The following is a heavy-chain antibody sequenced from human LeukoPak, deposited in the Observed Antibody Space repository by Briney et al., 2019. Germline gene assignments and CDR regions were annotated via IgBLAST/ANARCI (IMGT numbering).Heavy chain of an antibody. CDR1: GGSISSGGYS. CDR2: IYYSGST. CDR3: ASISLGEATGYYYYMDV. V-gene: IGHV4-30-4*07. J-gene: IGHJ6*03. D-gene: IGHD1-26*01. Sequence: SETLSLTCAVSGGSISSGGYSWSWIRQPPGKGLEWIGYIYYSGSTYYNPSLKSRVTISADTSKNQFSLKLSSVTAADTAVYYCASISLGEATGYYYYMDVWGKGTTVTISS.